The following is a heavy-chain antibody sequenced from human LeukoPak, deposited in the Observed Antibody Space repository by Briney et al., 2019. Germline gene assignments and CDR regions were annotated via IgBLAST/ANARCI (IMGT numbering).Heavy chain of an antibody. CDR2: IYHTGTT. D-gene: IGHD3-22*01. J-gene: IGHJ4*02. Sequence: SETLSLTCAVSGYSITSGYYWGWIRQPPGKGLEWIASIYHTGTTYYNPSLKSRVTISVDTSKNQFSVKLTSVTAADTAVYYCARDRYYYHSSGQKPLHYWPQGPLVTVSS. CDR3: ARDRYYYHSSGQKPLHY. CDR1: GYSITSGYY. V-gene: IGHV4-38-2*02.